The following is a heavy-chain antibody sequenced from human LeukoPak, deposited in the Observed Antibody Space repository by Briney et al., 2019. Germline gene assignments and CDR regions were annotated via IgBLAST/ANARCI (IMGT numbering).Heavy chain of an antibody. CDR3: ARAQGAAAYNWFDP. Sequence: PGGSLRLSCAASGFTFSDYYMSWIRQAPGKGLEWVSYISSSGSTIYYADSVKGRFTISRDNAKNSLYLQMNSLRAEDTAVYYCARAQGAAAYNWFDPWGQGTLVTVSS. J-gene: IGHJ5*02. CDR2: ISSSGSTI. CDR1: GFTFSDYY. D-gene: IGHD6-13*01. V-gene: IGHV3-11*04.